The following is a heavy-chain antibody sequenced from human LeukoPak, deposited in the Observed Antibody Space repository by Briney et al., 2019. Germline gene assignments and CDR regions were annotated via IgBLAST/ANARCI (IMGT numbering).Heavy chain of an antibody. CDR3: ARDPSYDSSGYYGFDY. D-gene: IGHD3-22*01. CDR1: GFTFSSYG. V-gene: IGHV3-30*19. CDR2: ISYDGSNK. J-gene: IGHJ4*02. Sequence: GGSLRLSCAASGFTFSSYGMHWVRQAPGKGLEWVAVISYDGSNKYYADSVKGRFTISRDNSKNTLYLQMNSLRAEDTAVYYCARDPSYDSSGYYGFDYWGQGTLVTVSS.